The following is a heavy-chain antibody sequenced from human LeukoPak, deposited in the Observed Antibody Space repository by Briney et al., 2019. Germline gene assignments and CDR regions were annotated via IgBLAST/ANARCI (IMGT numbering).Heavy chain of an antibody. CDR2: INHSGST. Sequence: SETLSLTCAVYGGSFSGYYWSWIRQPPGKGLEWMREINHSGSTNYNPSLKSRVTISVDTSKNQFSLKLSSVTAADTAVYYCARAGSTPIDIVVVPPSRSDWFDPWGQGTLVTVSS. CDR3: ARAGSTPIDIVVVPPSRSDWFDP. V-gene: IGHV4-34*01. J-gene: IGHJ5*02. CDR1: GGSFSGYY. D-gene: IGHD2-2*01.